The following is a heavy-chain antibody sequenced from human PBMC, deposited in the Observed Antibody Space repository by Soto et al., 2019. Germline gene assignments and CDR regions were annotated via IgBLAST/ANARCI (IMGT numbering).Heavy chain of an antibody. CDR2: IKSITDGGKK. CDR3: TTYSADIVVVPATVGMDV. D-gene: IGHD2-2*01. Sequence: PGGSLRLSCAASGITFRNAWMTWVRQAPGKGLVWVGRIKSITDGGKKAYAATVKGRFTSSRDDSKDTLNLQMNNLITDDTAVYHRTTYSADIVVVPATVGMDVWGQGTTVTVSS. V-gene: IGHV3-15*01. J-gene: IGHJ6*02. CDR1: GITFRNAW.